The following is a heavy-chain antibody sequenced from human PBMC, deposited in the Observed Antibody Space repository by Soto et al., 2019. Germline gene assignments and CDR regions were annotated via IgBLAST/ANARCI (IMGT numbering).Heavy chain of an antibody. V-gene: IGHV3-30-3*01. CDR1: GFTFSSYA. D-gene: IGHD6-19*01. CDR3: ARVRGAGAFDI. J-gene: IGHJ3*02. CDR2: ISYDGSNK. Sequence: QVQLVESGGGVVQPGRSLRLSCAASGFTFSSYAMHWVRQAPGKGLEWVAVISYDGSNKYYADSVKGRFTNSRDNSKNTLYLQMNSLRAEDTAVYYCARVRGAGAFDIWGQGTMVTVSS.